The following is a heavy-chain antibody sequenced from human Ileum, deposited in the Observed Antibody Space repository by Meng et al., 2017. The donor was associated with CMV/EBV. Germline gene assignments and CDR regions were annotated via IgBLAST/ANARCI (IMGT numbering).Heavy chain of an antibody. D-gene: IGHD3-3*01. CDR1: VGSTTSSTCN. J-gene: IGHJ4*02. Sequence: QLQRQESGPGLVKPSETLSPTCSASVGSTTSSTCNWSWIRQPPGKGLEWIGSVYYSGTTYYNPSIKSRVNMSIDTSKNRFSLKLSSATAADTAVYYCARNVGFYSSQIAYWGQGALVTVSS. CDR2: VYYSGTT. V-gene: IGHV4-39*07. CDR3: ARNVGFYSSQIAY.